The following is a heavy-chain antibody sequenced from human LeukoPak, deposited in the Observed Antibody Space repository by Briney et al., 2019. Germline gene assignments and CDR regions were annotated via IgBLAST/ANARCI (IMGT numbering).Heavy chain of an antibody. CDR3: ARGGEMATIRAGAFDI. CDR1: GGSFSGYD. D-gene: IGHD5-24*01. V-gene: IGHV4-34*01. Sequence: PSETLSLTCAVSGGSFSGYDWSWIRQAPGKGLEWMGEINHGGSTNYNPSLKSRVTISVETSKKQFSLKLSSVTAADTAVYYCARGGEMATIRAGAFDIWGQGTMVTVSS. J-gene: IGHJ3*02. CDR2: INHGGST.